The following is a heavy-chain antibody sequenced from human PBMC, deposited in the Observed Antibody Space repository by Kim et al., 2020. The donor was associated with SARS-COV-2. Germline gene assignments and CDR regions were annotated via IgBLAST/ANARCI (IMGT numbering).Heavy chain of an antibody. CDR1: GFTFDDYD. Sequence: GGSLRLSCAASGFTFDDYDMHWVRQAPGKGLEWVSLISGDGGSTYYADSVKGRFTISRDNSKNSLYLQMNSLRTEDTALYYCAKDRGYDSSGYFFYAKLTYYYYGMDVWGQGTTVTVSS. V-gene: IGHV3-43*02. D-gene: IGHD3-22*01. CDR3: AKDRGYDSSGYFFYAKLTYYYYGMDV. CDR2: ISGDGGST. J-gene: IGHJ6*02.